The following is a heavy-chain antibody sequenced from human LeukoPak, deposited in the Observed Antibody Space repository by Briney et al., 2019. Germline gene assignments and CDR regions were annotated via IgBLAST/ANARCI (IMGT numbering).Heavy chain of an antibody. Sequence: GGSLRLSCSLWIHLQYTMKCVRQGPGKGLEWVSSISGSSRDKYYADSVKGRFTISRDNAKNSLYLQMNSLRAEDTAVYYCARTANFAAGYYIDYWGQGTLVTVSS. CDR3: ARTANFAAGYYIDY. CDR1: IHLQYT. J-gene: IGHJ4*02. D-gene: IGHD6-13*01. V-gene: IGHV3-21*01. CDR2: ISGSSRDK.